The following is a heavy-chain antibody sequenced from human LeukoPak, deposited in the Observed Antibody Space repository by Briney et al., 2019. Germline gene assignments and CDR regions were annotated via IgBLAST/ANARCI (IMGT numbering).Heavy chain of an antibody. CDR1: GGSFSDYQ. D-gene: IGHD2-15*01. CDR2: ISHSGTT. Sequence: SETLSLTCAVSGGSFSDYQWNWIRQSPGKGLEWLGEISHSGTTTYNPSLKSRVTISVDTSKNQFSLKLSSVTAADTAVYYCARGAGCSGGSCSHYYYYYGMDVWGQGTTVTVSS. J-gene: IGHJ6*02. CDR3: ARGAGCSGGSCSHYYYYYGMDV. V-gene: IGHV4-34*01.